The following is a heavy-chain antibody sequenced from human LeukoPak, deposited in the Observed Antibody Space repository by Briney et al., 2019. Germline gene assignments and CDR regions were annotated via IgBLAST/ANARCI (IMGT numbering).Heavy chain of an antibody. V-gene: IGHV5-51*01. D-gene: IGHD4-23*01. Sequence: GESLKISCKGSGYNFTSYWIGWVRQMSGKGLEWMGIIYPGDSDTRYSPSFQGQVTISADNSISTVYLQWSSLKASDTAMYYCARGPGTRTTVVTLPPDYWGQGTLVTVSS. CDR2: IYPGDSDT. CDR3: ARGPGTRTTVVTLPPDY. J-gene: IGHJ4*02. CDR1: GYNFTSYW.